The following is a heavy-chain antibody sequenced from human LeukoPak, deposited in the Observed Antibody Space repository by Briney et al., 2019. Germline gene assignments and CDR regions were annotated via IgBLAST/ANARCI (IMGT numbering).Heavy chain of an antibody. V-gene: IGHV3-7*01. CDR3: ARDLPDI. J-gene: IGHJ3*02. Sequence: GGSLRLSCAASGFTFSSYWMSWVCQAPGKGLEWVANIKEDGSEKHYVDSVKGRFTISRDNAKNLMYLQMNSLTAEDTAVYYCARDLPDIWGQGTMVTVS. CDR2: IKEDGSEK. CDR1: GFTFSSYW.